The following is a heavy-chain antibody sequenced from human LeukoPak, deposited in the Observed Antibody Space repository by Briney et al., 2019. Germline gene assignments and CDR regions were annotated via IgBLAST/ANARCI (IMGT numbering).Heavy chain of an antibody. J-gene: IGHJ4*02. CDR1: GFTFSSYG. CDR2: IATTGGDT. Sequence: GGSLRLSCAASGFTFSSYGMNCVRQAPGEGLEWVSVIATTGGDTRYAVTVKGRFTISRDNSKNTVYLQINSLRAEDTAVYFCARSKMWPPSFDYWGQGTPVTVSS. CDR3: ARSKMWPPSFDY. V-gene: IGHV3-23*01. D-gene: IGHD2-21*01.